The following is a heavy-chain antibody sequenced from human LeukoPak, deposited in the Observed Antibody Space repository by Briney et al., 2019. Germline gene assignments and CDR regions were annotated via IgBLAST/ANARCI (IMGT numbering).Heavy chain of an antibody. J-gene: IGHJ5*02. Sequence: SVKVSCKASGGTFSSYAISWVRQAPGQGLEWMGGIIPIFGTANYAQKFQGRVTITADESTSTAYMELSSLRSEDTAVYYCAREITVVRGVNPSFDPWGQGTLVTVSS. CDR1: GGTFSSYA. D-gene: IGHD3-10*01. CDR3: AREITVVRGVNPSFDP. V-gene: IGHV1-69*01. CDR2: IIPIFGTA.